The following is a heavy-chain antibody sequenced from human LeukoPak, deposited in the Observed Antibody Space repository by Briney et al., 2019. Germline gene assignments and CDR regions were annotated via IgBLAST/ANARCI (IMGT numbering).Heavy chain of an antibody. CDR3: AKGLPMGVPVGVDY. Sequence: GRSLRLSCAASGFTFDDYAMHWVRQAPGKGLEWVSGISWNSGSIGYADSVKGRFTISRDNAKNSLYLQMNSLRAEDTALYYCAKGLPMGVPVGVDYWGQGTLATVSS. J-gene: IGHJ4*02. CDR1: GFTFDDYA. CDR2: ISWNSGSI. V-gene: IGHV3-9*01. D-gene: IGHD3-10*01.